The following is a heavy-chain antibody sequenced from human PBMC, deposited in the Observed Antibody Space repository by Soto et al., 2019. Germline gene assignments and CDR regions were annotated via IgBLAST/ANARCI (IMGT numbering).Heavy chain of an antibody. CDR3: AKYSSGWFDF. V-gene: IGHV1-46*01. Sequence: ASVKVSCKASGYTFTRYYMHWVRQAPRQGLEWMGIINPSGGSTSYAQKFQGRVTMTRDTSTSTVYMELSSLRSEDTAVYYCAKYSSGWFDFWGQGTLVTVSS. D-gene: IGHD6-19*01. CDR2: INPSGGST. CDR1: GYTFTRYY. J-gene: IGHJ4*02.